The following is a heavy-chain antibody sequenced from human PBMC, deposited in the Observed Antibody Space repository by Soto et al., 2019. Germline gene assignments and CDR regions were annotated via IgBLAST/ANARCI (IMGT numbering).Heavy chain of an antibody. CDR1: GFTFSSYA. J-gene: IGHJ4*02. V-gene: IGHV3-23*01. CDR3: AKYQWLVTDYFDY. CDR2: ISGSGGST. Sequence: EVQLLESGGGLVQPGGSLRLSCAASGFTFSSYAMSWVRQAPGKGLEWVSAISGSGGSTYYADSVKGRFTISRDNSKNTLYLQMNSPRAEDTAVYYCAKYQWLVTDYFDYWGQGTLVTVSS. D-gene: IGHD6-19*01.